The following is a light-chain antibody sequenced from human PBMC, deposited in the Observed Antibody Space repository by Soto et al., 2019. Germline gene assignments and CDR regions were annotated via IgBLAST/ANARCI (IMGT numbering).Light chain of an antibody. Sequence: QSVLTQPPSASGSPGRSVTISCTGTSSDVGGYDYVSWFQQHPGKAPKLIIYEVTTRPSGVPDRFSASKSGNTASLTVSGLQAEDEADYYCTSFVAVNKYWVFGGGTKLTVL. CDR2: EVT. CDR3: TSFVAVNKYWV. CDR1: SSDVGGYDY. J-gene: IGLJ3*02. V-gene: IGLV2-8*01.